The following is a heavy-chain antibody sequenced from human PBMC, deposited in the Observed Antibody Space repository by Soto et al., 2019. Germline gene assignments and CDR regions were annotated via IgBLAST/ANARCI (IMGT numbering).Heavy chain of an antibody. D-gene: IGHD3-3*01. V-gene: IGHV4-34*01. CDR1: GGSFSGYY. J-gene: IGHJ6*02. CDR3: ARGRDYDFWSGYYPPADV. Sequence: PSETLSLTCAVYGGSFSGYYWSWIRQPPGKGLEWIGEINHSGSTNYNPSLKSRVTISVDTSKNQFSLKLSSVTAADTAVYYCARGRDYDFWSGYYPPADVWGQGTPVTVSS. CDR2: INHSGST.